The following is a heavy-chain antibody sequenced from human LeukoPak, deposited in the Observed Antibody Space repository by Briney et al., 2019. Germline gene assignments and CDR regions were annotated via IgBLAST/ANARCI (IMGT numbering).Heavy chain of an antibody. CDR2: IYSGGST. CDR1: GFTVSSNY. D-gene: IGHD6-6*01. Sequence: GGSLRLSCAASGFTVSSNYMSWVRQAPGKGLEWVSVIYSGGSTYYADSVKGRFTISRDNSKNTLYLQMNSLRAEDTAVYYCAKYRYSSSSAGYYYYGMDVWGQGTTVTVSS. J-gene: IGHJ6*02. V-gene: IGHV3-66*01. CDR3: AKYRYSSSSAGYYYYGMDV.